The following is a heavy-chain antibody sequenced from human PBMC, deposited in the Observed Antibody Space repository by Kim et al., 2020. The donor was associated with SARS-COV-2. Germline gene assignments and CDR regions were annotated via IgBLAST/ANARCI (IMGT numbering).Heavy chain of an antibody. D-gene: IGHD2-21*02. CDR1: GFTFSTYA. J-gene: IGHJ4*02. V-gene: IGHV3-23*01. CDR3: AKGGWRSVVTNIRSPHLDFDS. Sequence: GGSLRLSCAASGFTFSTYAMSWVRQAPGKGLEWVSVISGSGGTTYDADSVKGRFTISRDNSKNTLYLQLNSLRVEDTAVYYCAKGGWRSVVTNIRSPHLDFDSWGQGTLVTVSS. CDR2: ISGSGGTT.